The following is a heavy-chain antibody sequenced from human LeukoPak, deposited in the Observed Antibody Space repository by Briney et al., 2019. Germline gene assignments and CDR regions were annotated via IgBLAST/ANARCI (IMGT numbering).Heavy chain of an antibody. D-gene: IGHD1-26*01. J-gene: IGHJ4*02. CDR2: INTDGTFT. CDR1: GFTFSDYW. V-gene: IGHV3-74*01. CDR3: AREAKVGGALQY. Sequence: PGGSLRLSCAASGFTFSDYWLHWVRQAPGKGLVWVSRINTDGTFTKYADSVQGRFTLSRDTAENTLFLQMNSLSAEDTAVYYCAREAKVGGALQYWGQGILVTVSS.